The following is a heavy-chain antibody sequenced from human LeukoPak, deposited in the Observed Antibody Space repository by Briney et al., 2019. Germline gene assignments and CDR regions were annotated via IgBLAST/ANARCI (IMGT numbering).Heavy chain of an antibody. D-gene: IGHD2-15*01. J-gene: IGHJ5*02. CDR1: GYSFTDYY. CDR3: ARDADIVVVVAVPFDP. V-gene: IGHV1-18*01. Sequence: ASVKVSCKASGYSFTDYYMHWVRQAPGQGLEWMGWISAYNGNTNYAQKLQGRVTMTTDTFTSTTYMELRSLRSDDTAVYYCARDADIVVVVAVPFDPWGQGTLVTVSS. CDR2: ISAYNGNT.